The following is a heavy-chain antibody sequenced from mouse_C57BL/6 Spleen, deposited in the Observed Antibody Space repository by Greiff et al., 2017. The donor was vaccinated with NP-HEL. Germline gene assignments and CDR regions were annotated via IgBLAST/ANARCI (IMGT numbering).Heavy chain of an antibody. J-gene: IGHJ4*01. CDR3: ASFDHDEGGYAMDY. V-gene: IGHV1-82*01. CDR1: GYAFSSSW. Sequence: VQLQQSGPELVKPGASVKISCKASGYAFSSSWMNWVKQRPGKGLEWIGRIYPGDGDTNDNGKFKGKATLTADKYSSTAYMKISSLNAEDSEVYFCASFDHDEGGYAMDYWGQGTSVTVSS. CDR2: IYPGDGDT. D-gene: IGHD2-4*01.